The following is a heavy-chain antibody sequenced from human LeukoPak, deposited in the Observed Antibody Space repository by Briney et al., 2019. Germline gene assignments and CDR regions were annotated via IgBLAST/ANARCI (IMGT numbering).Heavy chain of an antibody. CDR2: INHSGST. D-gene: IGHD3-16*01. CDR1: GGSFSGYY. J-gene: IGHJ5*02. V-gene: IGHV4-34*01. CDR3: ARGRGVWKS. Sequence: PSETLSLTCAVYGGSFSGYYLSWIRQPPGKGLEWIGEINHSGSTNYNPSLKSRVTISVDTSKNQFSLKLSSVTAADTAVYYCARGRGVWKSWGQGTPVTVSS.